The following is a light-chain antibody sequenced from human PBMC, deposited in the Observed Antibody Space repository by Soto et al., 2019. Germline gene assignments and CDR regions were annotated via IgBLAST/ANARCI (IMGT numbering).Light chain of an antibody. CDR1: SSDVGGYNF. V-gene: IGLV2-8*01. CDR2: EVT. Sequence: QSALTQPPSASGSPGQSVTISCTGTSSDVGGYNFVSWYQQHPGKAPKLIIYEVTKRPSGVPDRFSGSKSGNTASLTVSGLLAEDEADYYCASYAGGNQVFGTGTKLTV. CDR3: ASYAGGNQV. J-gene: IGLJ1*01.